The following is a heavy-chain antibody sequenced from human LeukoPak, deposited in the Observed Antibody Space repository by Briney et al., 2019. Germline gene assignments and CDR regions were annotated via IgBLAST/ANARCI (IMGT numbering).Heavy chain of an antibody. J-gene: IGHJ3*02. CDR3: AIPASGAPDGAPDI. CDR1: GFTFYDYG. CDR2: INWNGGST. V-gene: IGHV3-20*04. Sequence: GGSLTLSCAACGFTFYDYGMSGVRQAPGKGLEWVSGINWNGGSTGYADSVKGRFTISRDNAKNSLYLQMNSVRAEDTALYYCAIPASGAPDGAPDIWGQGTMVTVSS. D-gene: IGHD2-2*01.